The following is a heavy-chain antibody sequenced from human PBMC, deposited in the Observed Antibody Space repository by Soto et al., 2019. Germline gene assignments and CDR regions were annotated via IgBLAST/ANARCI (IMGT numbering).Heavy chain of an antibody. CDR3: AGSDTAMADDAFDI. V-gene: IGHV1-8*01. CDR2: MNPNSGNT. Sequence: ASVKVSCKASGYTFTSYDINWVRQATGQGLEWMGWMNPNSGNTGYAQKFQGRVTMTRNTSISTAYMELSSLRSEDTAVYYCAGSDTAMADDAFDIWGQGTMVTVS. CDR1: GYTFTSYD. D-gene: IGHD5-18*01. J-gene: IGHJ3*02.